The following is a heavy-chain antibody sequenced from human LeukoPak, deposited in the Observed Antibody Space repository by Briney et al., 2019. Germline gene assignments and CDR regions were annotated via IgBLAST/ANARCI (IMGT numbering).Heavy chain of an antibody. Sequence: ASVKVSCKASGYSFTGYYMHWVRQAPGQGREWMGWINPNSGGTNYAQKFQGRVTMTRDTSIRIAYMELSRLGSDDTAVYYCARGGVTHIDYWGQGTLVTVSS. D-gene: IGHD2-21*02. CDR1: GYSFTGYY. CDR3: ARGGVTHIDY. CDR2: INPNSGGT. V-gene: IGHV1-2*02. J-gene: IGHJ4*02.